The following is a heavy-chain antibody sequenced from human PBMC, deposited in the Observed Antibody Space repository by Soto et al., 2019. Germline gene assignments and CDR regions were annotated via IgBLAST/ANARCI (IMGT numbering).Heavy chain of an antibody. CDR1: GFTFSNYA. Sequence: EGSLRLSCAASGFTFSNYAMSWVRQAPGKGLEWVSAISGSGGSTYYADSVKGRFTISRDNSKNTLYLQMNSLRAEDTAVYYCSGSNDWHDPFAPRSQRTLVTGSS. V-gene: IGHV3-23*01. J-gene: IGHJ5*01. CDR2: ISGSGGST. D-gene: IGHD1-1*01. CDR3: SGSNDWHDPFAP.